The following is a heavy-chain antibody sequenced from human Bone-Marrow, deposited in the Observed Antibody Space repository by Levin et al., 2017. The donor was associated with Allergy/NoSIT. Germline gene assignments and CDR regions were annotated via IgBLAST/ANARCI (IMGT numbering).Heavy chain of an antibody. CDR1: GYRFSDYY. CDR2: INPVTGVT. CDR3: AASSEGWFES. D-gene: IGHD6-6*01. V-gene: IGHV1-2*06. Sequence: ASVKVSCKTSGYRFSDYYIHWVRQAPGQGLEWIGRINPVTGVTKFAEKFQDGITLTRDTSITTAYMELTRLTSEAAAVYYCAASSEGWFESWGQGTRIIVSS. J-gene: IGHJ5*01.